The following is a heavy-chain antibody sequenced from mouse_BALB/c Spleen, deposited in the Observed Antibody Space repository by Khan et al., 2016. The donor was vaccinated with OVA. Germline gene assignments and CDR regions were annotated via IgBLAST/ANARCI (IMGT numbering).Heavy chain of an antibody. CDR2: INPSSGYT. Sequence: QVQLQQSGAELARPGASVKMYCKASGYTFTSNTMHWVKQRPGQGLEWIGYINPSSGYTNYNQNFQDKATFTAVKSSRTAYRQLSSLTSEDAAVYYCARRTTVYTMDYWGQGTSVTVSS. J-gene: IGHJ4*01. CDR3: ARRTTVYTMDY. CDR1: GYTFTSNT. D-gene: IGHD1-1*01. V-gene: IGHV1-4*01.